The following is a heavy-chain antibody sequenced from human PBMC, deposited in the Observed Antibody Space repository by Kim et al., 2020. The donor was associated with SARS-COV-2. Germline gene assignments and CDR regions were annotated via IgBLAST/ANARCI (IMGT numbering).Heavy chain of an antibody. Sequence: GGSLRLSCSASGFTFINSAMQWVRQAPGKGLECVSVISYNGGTTYKADSAKGRFNITRANSKNTVYLQMSSLRVEDTAAYYCVYNWICDNWGQGTLVTVS. V-gene: IGHV3-64D*06. J-gene: IGHJ4*02. CDR2: ISYNGGTT. CDR3: VYNWICDN. CDR1: GFTFINSA. D-gene: IGHD1-20*01.